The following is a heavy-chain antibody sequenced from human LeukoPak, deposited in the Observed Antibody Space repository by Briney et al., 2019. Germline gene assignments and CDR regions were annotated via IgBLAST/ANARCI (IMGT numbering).Heavy chain of an antibody. V-gene: IGHV3-30*02. Sequence: GGSLRLSCAASGFTFSSYGMHWVRQAPGKGLEWVAFIRYDGSNKYYADSVKGRFTISRDNSKNTLYLQMNSLRAEDTAVYYCARAVRGYSYGFDYWGQGTLVTVSS. J-gene: IGHJ4*02. CDR2: IRYDGSNK. CDR3: ARAVRGYSYGFDY. D-gene: IGHD5-18*01. CDR1: GFTFSSYG.